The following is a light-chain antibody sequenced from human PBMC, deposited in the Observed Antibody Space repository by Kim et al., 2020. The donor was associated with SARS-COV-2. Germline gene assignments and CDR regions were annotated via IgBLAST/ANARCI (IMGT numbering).Light chain of an antibody. CDR3: QQYGTSPHT. CDR2: GAS. Sequence: EIVLTQSPGTLSLSPGERATLSCRASQTISSNYLAWYQQKPGQAPRLLIFGASSRAAVIPDRFSGSGSGTDFTLTISRLEPEDFAVYYCQQYGTSPHTFGQGTKLEI. J-gene: IGKJ2*01. CDR1: QTISSNY. V-gene: IGKV3-20*01.